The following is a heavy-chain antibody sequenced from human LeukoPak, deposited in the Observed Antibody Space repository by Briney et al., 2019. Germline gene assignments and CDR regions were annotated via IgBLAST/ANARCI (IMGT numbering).Heavy chain of an antibody. Sequence: PSETLSLTCAVYGGSFSGDYWCWIRNPPGQGLELIGEINHSGSTNYTPYPKSRVTISVDTSKNQFSLILSFVTAADTAVYYCARGRGIVATISVSRGGLLYFDYWGQGTLVTVSS. V-gene: IGHV4-34*01. J-gene: IGHJ4*02. CDR2: INHSGST. CDR1: GGSFSGDY. D-gene: IGHD5-12*01. CDR3: ARGRGIVATISVSRGGLLYFDY.